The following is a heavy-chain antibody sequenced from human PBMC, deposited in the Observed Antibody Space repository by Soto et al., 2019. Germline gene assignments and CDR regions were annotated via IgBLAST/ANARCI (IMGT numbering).Heavy chain of an antibody. J-gene: IGHJ6*02. CDR2: IYYSGST. D-gene: IGHD1-26*01. CDR1: GGSISSYY. Sequence: PSETLSLTCTVSGGSISSYYWSWIRQPPGKGLEWIGYIYYSGSTNYNPSLKSRVTISEDTSNNQFSLKLNSVTTADTAVYYCARDGREASGMDVWGQGTKVTVSS. V-gene: IGHV4-59*01. CDR3: ARDGREASGMDV.